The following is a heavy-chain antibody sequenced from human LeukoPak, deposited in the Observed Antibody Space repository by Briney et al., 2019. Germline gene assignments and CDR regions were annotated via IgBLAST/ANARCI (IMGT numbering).Heavy chain of an antibody. J-gene: IGHJ4*02. CDR1: GGSFSGYY. CDR2: INHTGST. D-gene: IGHD6-13*01. Sequence: SETLSLTCAVYGGSFSGYYWSWIRQPPGKGLEWIGEINHTGSTSYNPSLKSRVTISVDTSKNQFSLKLSSVTAADTAVYYCARGPIIAAAGTPFDYWGQGTLVTVSS. CDR3: ARGPIIAAAGTPFDY. V-gene: IGHV4-34*01.